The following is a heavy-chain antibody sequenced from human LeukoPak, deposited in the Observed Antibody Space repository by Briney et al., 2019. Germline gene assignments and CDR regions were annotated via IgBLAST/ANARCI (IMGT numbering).Heavy chain of an antibody. CDR2: IFPGDSDT. CDR3: ARSARPYGDYEAYYYMDV. CDR1: GYRFSSYW. J-gene: IGHJ6*03. D-gene: IGHD4-17*01. V-gene: IGHV5-51*01. Sequence: GESLKISCKGSGYRFSSYWIGWVRQMPGKGLEWMGLIFPGDSDTRYSPSFQGQVTISADKSISTAYLQWSSLKASDTAMYYCARSARPYGDYEAYYYMDVWGKGTTVTVSS.